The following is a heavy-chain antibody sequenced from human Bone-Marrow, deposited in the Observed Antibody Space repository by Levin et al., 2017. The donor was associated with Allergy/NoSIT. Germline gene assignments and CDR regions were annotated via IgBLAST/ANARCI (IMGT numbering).Heavy chain of an antibody. D-gene: IGHD3-22*01. Sequence: GESLKISCIVSGFILSNYDITWVRQAPGKGLEWVSGTSGGGGSPYYADSVKGRFTTTGDNYKNTLYLQINSLRPEDTAVYYCAKDRGSHDSSGYYDAIDVWGQGTMVTVSS. CDR1: GFILSNYD. J-gene: IGHJ3*01. CDR2: TSGGGGSP. V-gene: IGHV3-23*01. CDR3: AKDRGSHDSSGYYDAIDV.